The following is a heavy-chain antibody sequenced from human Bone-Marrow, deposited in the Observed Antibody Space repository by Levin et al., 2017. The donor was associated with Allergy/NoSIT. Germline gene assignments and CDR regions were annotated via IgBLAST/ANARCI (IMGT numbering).Heavy chain of an antibody. CDR1: GYTFSVYY. Sequence: RGESLKISCKTSGYTFSVYYIHWVRHVPGQGLEWMGIINPNGDSTGYAPKFQGRLTLTTDASTYTAHMELSSLRSEDTAVYYCARDADIQLYSHFDYWGQGTLITVSS. D-gene: IGHD3-9*01. CDR2: INPNGDST. V-gene: IGHV1-46*01. J-gene: IGHJ4*02. CDR3: ARDADIQLYSHFDY.